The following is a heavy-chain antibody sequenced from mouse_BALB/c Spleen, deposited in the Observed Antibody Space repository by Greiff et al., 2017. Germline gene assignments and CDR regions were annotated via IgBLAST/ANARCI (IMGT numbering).Heavy chain of an antibody. V-gene: IGHV1-7*01. D-gene: IGHD1-1*01. J-gene: IGHJ3*01. CDR3: AGSTVKGRFAY. CDR2: INPSTGYT. CDR1: GYTFTSYW. Sequence: QVQLQQSGAELAKPGASVKMSCKASGYTFTSYWMHWVKQRPGQGLEWIGYINPSTGYTEYTQKFKDKATLTADKSSSTAYMQLSSLTSEDSAVYYCAGSTVKGRFAYWGQGTLVTVSA.